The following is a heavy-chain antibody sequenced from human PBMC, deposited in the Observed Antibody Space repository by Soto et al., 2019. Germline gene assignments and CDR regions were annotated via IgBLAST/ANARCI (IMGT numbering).Heavy chain of an antibody. J-gene: IGHJ4*02. V-gene: IGHV3-15*01. CDR3: VEGWNDF. CDR2: IKSRSEGGAR. D-gene: IGHD1-1*01. Sequence: EVKVVESGGNLVKPGGSLRLSCETSGFMFSSAWMSWVRQAPGQGLEWVGRIKSRSEGGARDYAAPVKGRFNISRDDSKNMVYLQMDGLRAEDTAVYYCVEGWNDFWGPGTLVTVSS. CDR1: GFMFSSAW.